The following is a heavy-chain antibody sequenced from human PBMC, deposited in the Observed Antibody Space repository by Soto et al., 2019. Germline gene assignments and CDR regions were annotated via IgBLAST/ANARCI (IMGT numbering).Heavy chain of an antibody. J-gene: IGHJ5*02. CDR1: GGTFSSYA. CDR3: ARGLEDYGYNWLDP. Sequence: ASLKVSCKASGGTFSSYAISWVRQAPGQGLEWMGGIIPIFGIANYAQKFQGRVTITADESTSTAYMELSSLRSEDTAVYYCARGLEDYGYNWLDPWGQGTPVTVSS. D-gene: IGHD3-10*01. V-gene: IGHV1-69*13. CDR2: IIPIFGIA.